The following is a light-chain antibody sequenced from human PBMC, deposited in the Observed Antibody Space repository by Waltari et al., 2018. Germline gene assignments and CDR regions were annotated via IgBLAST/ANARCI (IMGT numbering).Light chain of an antibody. CDR1: QSIVVW. CDR3: LQYNSYPWT. CDR2: KVS. V-gene: IGKV1-5*03. J-gene: IGKJ1*01. Sequence: DIQVTQSPSTLSASVGDRVTITCRASQSIVVWLAWYQQKPGKAPRLLIYKVSYLESGVPSRFSGCGSGTEFSLTISSLQADDFATYYCLQYNSYPWTFGQGTKVEIK.